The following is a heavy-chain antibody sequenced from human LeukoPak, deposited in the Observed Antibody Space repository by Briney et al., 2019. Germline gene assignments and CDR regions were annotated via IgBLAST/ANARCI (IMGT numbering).Heavy chain of an antibody. J-gene: IGHJ4*02. CDR3: ARASPYGSILH. D-gene: IGHD3-10*01. CDR2: IYTSGST. V-gene: IGHV4-61*02. CDR1: GGSISSGSYY. Sequence: SETLSLTCTVPGGSISSGSYYWSWIRQPAGKGLEWIGRIYTSGSTNYNPSLKSRVTISVDTSKNQFSLKLSSVTAADTAVYYCARASPYGSILHWGQGTLVTVSS.